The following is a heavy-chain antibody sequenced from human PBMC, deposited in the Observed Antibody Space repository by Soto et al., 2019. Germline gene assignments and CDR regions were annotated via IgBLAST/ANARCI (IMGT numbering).Heavy chain of an antibody. CDR3: ARARYSSTWNPSYYYGLDV. V-gene: IGHV1-69*01. D-gene: IGHD6-13*01. CDR2: IIPIFGAP. J-gene: IGHJ6*02. CDR1: GGTFGTYA. Sequence: QVQLVQSGAEVKKPGSSVKVSCKASGGTFGTYAISWVRQAPGQGLEWMGGIIPIFGAPNYAQKFQGTVTITADESTRTAYMELSNLRSEDTAVYYCARARYSSTWNPSYYYGLDVWGQGTTVTVSS.